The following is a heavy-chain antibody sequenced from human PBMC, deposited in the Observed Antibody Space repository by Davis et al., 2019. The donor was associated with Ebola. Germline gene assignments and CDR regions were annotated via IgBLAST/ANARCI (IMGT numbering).Heavy chain of an antibody. V-gene: IGHV3-73*01. Sequence: GESLKISCAASGFTFSGSAMHWVRQASGKGLEWVGRIRSKAHSYATAYAASVKGRFTMSRDDSKNTAYLQMNSLKTEDTAVYYCTSPNYYDSSGYVDYWGQGTLVTVSS. CDR1: GFTFSGSA. J-gene: IGHJ4*02. CDR2: IRSKAHSYAT. CDR3: TSPNYYDSSGYVDY. D-gene: IGHD3-22*01.